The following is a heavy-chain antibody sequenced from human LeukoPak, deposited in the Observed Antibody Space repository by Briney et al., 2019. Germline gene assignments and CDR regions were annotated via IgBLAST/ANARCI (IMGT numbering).Heavy chain of an antibody. CDR2: INTDGSIT. Sequence: GGSLRLSCAASGFTFSSYWMHRVRQVPGKGLVWVSRINTDGSITNYADSVKGRSTISRDNAKNTLYLQMNSLRAEDTAVYYCARAVISRSYDYWGQGTLVTVSS. D-gene: IGHD1-26*01. CDR1: GFTFSSYW. V-gene: IGHV3-74*01. J-gene: IGHJ4*02. CDR3: ARAVISRSYDY.